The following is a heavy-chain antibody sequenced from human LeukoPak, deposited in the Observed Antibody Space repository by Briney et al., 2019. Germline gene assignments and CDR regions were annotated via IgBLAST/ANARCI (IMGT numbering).Heavy chain of an antibody. CDR3: SRHQQDYMDV. D-gene: IGHD1/OR15-1a*01. Sequence: PGGSLRLSCAVSGFTFSRYWMTWVRQAPGKVLEWVANIKEDGGEIYYVDSVKGRFTISRDNAKNSLYLQMNSLRAEDTAVYYCSRHQQDYMDVWGKGTTVTVSS. CDR2: IKEDGGEI. V-gene: IGHV3-7*01. J-gene: IGHJ6*03. CDR1: GFTFSRYW.